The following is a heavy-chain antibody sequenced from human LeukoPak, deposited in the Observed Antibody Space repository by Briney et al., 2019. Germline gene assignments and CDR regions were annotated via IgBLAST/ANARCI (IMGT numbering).Heavy chain of an antibody. V-gene: IGHV1-2*02. CDR1: GYTFTGYY. CDR3: ARDLGVAVRPFSLFY. CDR2: INPKSGVT. J-gene: IGHJ4*02. Sequence: GASVTVSCKASGYTFTGYYMHWVRQAPGQGPEWMGWINPKSGVTNYAQKFQGRVTMTSDTSVSTAYMNFSRLRSDDTAMYYCARDLGVAVRPFSLFYWGQGTLVTVSS. D-gene: IGHD6-6*01.